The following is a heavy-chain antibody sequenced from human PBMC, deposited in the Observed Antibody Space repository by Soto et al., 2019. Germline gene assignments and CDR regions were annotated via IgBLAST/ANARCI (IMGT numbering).Heavy chain of an antibody. D-gene: IGHD3-3*01. CDR2: IYYSGST. CDR3: ARWWSGSRQGFDS. Sequence: KPSETLPLTCTVSGGSISSGDYYWSWIRQHPGKGLEWIGYIYYSGSTYYNPSLKSRVTISVDTSKNQFSLKLSSVTAADTAVYYCARWWSGSRQGFDSWGQGTLVTVSS. V-gene: IGHV4-31*03. J-gene: IGHJ5*01. CDR1: GGSISSGDYY.